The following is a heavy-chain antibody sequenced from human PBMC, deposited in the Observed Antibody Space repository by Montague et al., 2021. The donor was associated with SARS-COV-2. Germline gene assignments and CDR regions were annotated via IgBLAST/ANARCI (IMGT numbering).Heavy chain of an antibody. D-gene: IGHD1-1*01. V-gene: IGHV4-59*01. J-gene: IGHJ6*02. CDR3: AREAVEKRVRTRTTGRLEENYYYVLDV. Sequence: SETLSLTCTVSGGSISNYYWSWIRQPPGKGLEWIGYIYNGGSTNYNPSLRSRVTISVDPSEIQFSLRLSSVTAADTAVYYCAREAVEKRVRTRTTGRLEENYYYVLDVWGQGTTVIVSS. CDR2: IYNGGST. CDR1: GGSISNYY.